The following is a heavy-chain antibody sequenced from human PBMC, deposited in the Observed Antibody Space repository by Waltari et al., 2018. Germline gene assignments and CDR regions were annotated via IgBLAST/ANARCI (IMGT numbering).Heavy chain of an antibody. V-gene: IGHV4-38-2*01. CDR2: IYHSGST. D-gene: IGHD6-13*01. CDR3: ARHVGIAAAGYWYFDL. J-gene: IGHJ2*01. CDR1: GYSISSGYY. Sequence: QVQLQESGPGLVKPSETLSLTCAVHGYSISSGYYLGWIRQPPGKGLEWIGSIYHSGSTYYNPSLKSRVTISVDTSKNQFSLKLSSVTAADTAVYYCARHVGIAAAGYWYFDLWGRGTLVTVSS.